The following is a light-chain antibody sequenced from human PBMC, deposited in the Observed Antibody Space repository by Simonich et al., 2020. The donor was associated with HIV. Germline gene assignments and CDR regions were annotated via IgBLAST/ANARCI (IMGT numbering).Light chain of an antibody. CDR3: QQSYSTPYT. Sequence: DIVMTQSPDSLAVSLGERATINCKSSQSVLYSSNNKNYLAWYQQKPGQPPKLLIYWASTRESGVPDRFSGSESGTDFTLTISSLQAEDVAVYYCQQSYSTPYTFGQGTKLEIK. CDR2: WAS. V-gene: IGKV4-1*01. CDR1: QSVLYSSNNKNY. J-gene: IGKJ2*01.